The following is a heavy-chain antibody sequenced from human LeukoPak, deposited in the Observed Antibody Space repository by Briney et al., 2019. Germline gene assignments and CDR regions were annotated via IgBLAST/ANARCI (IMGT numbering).Heavy chain of an antibody. CDR3: GRGSYWLAL. CDR1: GYTFTSHY. D-gene: IGHD3-16*01. J-gene: IGHJ5*02. Sequence: ASVKVSCEASGYTFTSHYVHWVRQAPGQGLEWIGWINSNSGDTKYEHMFQGRVTMTSDTSISTAYMELSRLTFGDQAVYYCGRGSYWLALWGQGTLVSVSS. V-gene: IGHV1-2*02. CDR2: INSNSGDT.